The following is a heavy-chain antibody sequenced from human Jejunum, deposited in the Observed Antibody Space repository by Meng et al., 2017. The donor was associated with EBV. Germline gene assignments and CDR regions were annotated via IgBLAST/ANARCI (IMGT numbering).Heavy chain of an antibody. CDR2: IYHSGST. J-gene: IGHJ4*02. D-gene: IGHD2-21*01. V-gene: IGHV4-4*02. CDR3: ASIHPSIDS. Sequence: QMALKGSGPGLVTPSGTLSLTCAVSSGSIFSSNWWTWVRQPPGKGLEWIGEIYHSGSTNYNPSLKSRITMSLDKSKNQFSLKLRSVTAADTAVYYCASIHPSIDSWGPGTLVTVSS. CDR1: SGSIFSSNW.